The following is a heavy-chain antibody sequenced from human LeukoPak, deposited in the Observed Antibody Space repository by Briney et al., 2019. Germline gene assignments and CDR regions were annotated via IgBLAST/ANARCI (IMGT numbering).Heavy chain of an antibody. CDR2: IGISSGNT. D-gene: IGHD5-12*01. Sequence: GGSLRLSCAASGFNFIDYSMNWVRQAPGKGLEWISYIGISSGNTKYADSVKGRFTISRDKARNSLYLQMNSLRVEDTAVYYCARDHRYAFDNWGHGTLATVSS. V-gene: IGHV3-48*01. CDR1: GFNFIDYS. CDR3: ARDHRYAFDN. J-gene: IGHJ4*01.